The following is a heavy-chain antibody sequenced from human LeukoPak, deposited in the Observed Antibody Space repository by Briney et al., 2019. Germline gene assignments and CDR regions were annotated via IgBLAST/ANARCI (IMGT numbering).Heavy chain of an antibody. Sequence: ASVKVSCKASGYTFTGYYMHWVRQAPGQGLEWMGWINPKSGGTYYAQKFQGRVTMTRDTSISTAYMDLSRLRSDDTAVYYCARDRTVDTTMEAWGQGTLVTVSS. D-gene: IGHD5-18*01. V-gene: IGHV1-2*02. J-gene: IGHJ4*02. CDR2: INPKSGGT. CDR3: ARDRTVDTTMEA. CDR1: GYTFTGYY.